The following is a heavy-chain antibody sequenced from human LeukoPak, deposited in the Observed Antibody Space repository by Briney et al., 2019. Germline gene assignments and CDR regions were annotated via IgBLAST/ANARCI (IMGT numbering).Heavy chain of an antibody. CDR1: GFTFSSYW. J-gene: IGHJ6*02. D-gene: IGHD2-21*02. CDR2: IKQDGSEK. Sequence: PGGSLRLSCAASGFTFSSYWMSWVRQAPGKGLEWVANIKQDGSEKYYVDSVKGRFTISRDNAKNSLYLQMNSLRAEDTAVYYCAREGGLYCGGDCYPPSYYYYGMDVWGQGTTVTVSS. V-gene: IGHV3-7*01. CDR3: AREGGLYCGGDCYPPSYYYYGMDV.